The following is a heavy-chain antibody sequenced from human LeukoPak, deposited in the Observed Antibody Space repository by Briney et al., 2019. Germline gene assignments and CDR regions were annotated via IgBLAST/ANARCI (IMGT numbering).Heavy chain of an antibody. Sequence: PGGSLRLSCAASGFTFSSYGMHWVRQAPAKGLEWVAFIRYDGSNKNYGDSVKGRFTISRDSSKNTLYVQMNSLRVEDTAVYYCAKDRGTGTVVDYFDYWGQGTLVTVSS. CDR1: GFTFSSYG. D-gene: IGHD1-14*01. J-gene: IGHJ4*02. CDR2: IRYDGSNK. CDR3: AKDRGTGTVVDYFDY. V-gene: IGHV3-30*02.